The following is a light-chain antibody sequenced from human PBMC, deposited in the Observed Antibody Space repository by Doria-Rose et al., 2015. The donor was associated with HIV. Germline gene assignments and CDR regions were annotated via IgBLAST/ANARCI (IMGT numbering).Light chain of an antibody. CDR3: PRYASSRT. V-gene: IGKV3-20*01. CDR1: QSASANY. J-gene: IGKJ1*01. Sequence: EIVMTQSPGTLSLSPGERANLTCTASQSASANYLTWYQQRPGQSPRLLIADASSKATDIPDRFSGSRSGTDFTLTISRLEPEDFAVYYCPRYASSRTFGQGTKVEIK. CDR2: DAS.